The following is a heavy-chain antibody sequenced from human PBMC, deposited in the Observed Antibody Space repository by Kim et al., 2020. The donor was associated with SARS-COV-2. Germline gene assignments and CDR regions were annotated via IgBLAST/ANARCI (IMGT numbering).Heavy chain of an antibody. Sequence: KYYVDSVKGRFTISRDNAKNSLYLQMNSLRAEDTAVYYCARDLVGVFDYWGQGTLVTVSS. CDR3: ARDLVGVFDY. V-gene: IGHV3-7*03. CDR2: K. D-gene: IGHD1-26*01. J-gene: IGHJ4*02.